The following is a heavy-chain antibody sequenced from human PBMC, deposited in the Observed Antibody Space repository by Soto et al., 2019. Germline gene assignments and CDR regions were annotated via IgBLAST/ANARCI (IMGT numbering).Heavy chain of an antibody. D-gene: IGHD3-10*01. V-gene: IGHV4-59*08. J-gene: IGHJ4*02. CDR2: IYYSGST. CDR3: ASMGYHYGSGSYPLDY. Sequence: SETLSLTCVVSGGSLSSYYWSWIRQPPGKGLEWIGYIYYSGSTYYNPSLKSRVTISVDTSKNQFSLNLRSVTAADTAVYYCASMGYHYGSGSYPLDYWGQGTLVTVSS. CDR1: GGSLSSYY.